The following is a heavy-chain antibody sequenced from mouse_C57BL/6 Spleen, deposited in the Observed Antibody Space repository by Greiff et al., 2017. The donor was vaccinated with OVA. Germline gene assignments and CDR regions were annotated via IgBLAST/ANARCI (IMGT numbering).Heavy chain of an antibody. Sequence: QVQLQQPGAELVMPGASVKLSCKASGYTFTSYWMHWVKQRPGQGLEWIGEIDPSASYTNYNQKFKGKSTLTVDKSSSTAYMQLSRLTYEDTAVYYCARYYGSSAWFAYWGQGSLVTVSA. D-gene: IGHD1-1*01. CDR2: IDPSASYT. CDR1: GYTFTSYW. V-gene: IGHV1-69*01. J-gene: IGHJ3*01. CDR3: ARYYGSSAWFAY.